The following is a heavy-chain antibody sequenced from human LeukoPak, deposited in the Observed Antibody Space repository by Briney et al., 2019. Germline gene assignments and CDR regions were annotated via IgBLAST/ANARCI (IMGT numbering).Heavy chain of an antibody. CDR2: INSSGDYT. CDR3: ARGTCSGGSCYSDY. CDR1: EFSFSSHS. Sequence: GGSLRLSCAASEFSFSSHSMNWVRQAPGKGLEWVSTINSSGDYTCYADSVKGRFTISRDNAKNSLYLQMNSLRAEDTAVYYCARGTCSGGSCYSDYWGQGTLVTVSS. V-gene: IGHV3-21*01. D-gene: IGHD2-15*01. J-gene: IGHJ4*02.